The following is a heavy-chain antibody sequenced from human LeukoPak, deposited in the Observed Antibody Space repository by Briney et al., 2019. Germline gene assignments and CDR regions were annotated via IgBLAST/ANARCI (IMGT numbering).Heavy chain of an antibody. Sequence: SSETLSLTCTVSGVSISSYYWSWIRQPPGKGLEWIGYIYYSGSTNYNPSLKSRATISVDTSKNQFSLKLSSVTAADTAVYYCAGGLVIRPLDYWGQGTLVTVSS. J-gene: IGHJ4*02. CDR3: AGGLVIRPLDY. CDR2: IYYSGST. V-gene: IGHV4-59*01. CDR1: GVSISSYY. D-gene: IGHD3/OR15-3a*01.